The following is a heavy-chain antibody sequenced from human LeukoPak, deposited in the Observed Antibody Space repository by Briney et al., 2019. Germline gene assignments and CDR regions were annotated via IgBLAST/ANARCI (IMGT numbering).Heavy chain of an antibody. Sequence: GGSLRLSCAASGFTFISYAMSRVRQAPGKGLEWVSAISGSGGSTYYADSVKGRFTISRDNSKNTLYLQMNSLRAEDTAVYYCAKVLLWFGELFDPWGQGTLVTVSS. D-gene: IGHD3-10*01. J-gene: IGHJ5*02. CDR2: ISGSGGST. CDR3: AKVLLWFGELFDP. CDR1: GFTFISYA. V-gene: IGHV3-23*01.